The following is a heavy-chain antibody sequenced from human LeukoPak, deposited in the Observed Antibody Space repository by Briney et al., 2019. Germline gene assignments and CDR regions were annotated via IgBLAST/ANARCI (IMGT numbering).Heavy chain of an antibody. CDR1: GFTFSSYR. D-gene: IGHD3/OR15-3a*01. CDR3: ARDGLALSDYFDY. Sequence: GGSLRLSCAASGFTFSSYRMNWVRQAPGKGLEWVSSISTSSSYIYYADSMKGRFTISRDNAKNSPYLQMNSLRAEDTAVYYCARDGLALSDYFDYWGQRTLVTISS. CDR2: ISTSSSYI. J-gene: IGHJ4*02. V-gene: IGHV3-21*01.